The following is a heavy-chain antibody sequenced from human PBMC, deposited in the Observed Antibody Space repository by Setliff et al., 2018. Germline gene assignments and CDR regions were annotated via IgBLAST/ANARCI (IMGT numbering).Heavy chain of an antibody. D-gene: IGHD6-19*01. J-gene: IGHJ1*01. CDR2: ISAYNGNT. CDR3: ARDPWQWLTTFTSAEYFQH. V-gene: IGHV1-18*01. CDR1: GYTFSTYG. Sequence: ASVKVSCKDSGYTFSTYGISWVRQAPGQGLEWMGWISAYNGNTNYAQRFQGRVTMTTDTSTSTAYMELRSLRSDDTAVYYCARDPWQWLTTFTSAEYFQHWGQGTLVTVSS.